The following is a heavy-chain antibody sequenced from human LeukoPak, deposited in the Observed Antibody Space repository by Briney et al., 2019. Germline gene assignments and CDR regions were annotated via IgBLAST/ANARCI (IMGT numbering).Heavy chain of an antibody. CDR2: IYTSGST. D-gene: IGHD3-3*01. J-gene: IGHJ6*04. Sequence: PSQTLSLTCTVSGGSISSGSYYWSWIRQPAGKGLEWIVRIYTSGSTNYNPSLKSRVTISVDTSKNQFSLKLSSVTAADTAVYYCARDTILDVWGKGTTVTVSS. CDR3: ARDTILDV. V-gene: IGHV4-61*02. CDR1: GGSISSGSYY.